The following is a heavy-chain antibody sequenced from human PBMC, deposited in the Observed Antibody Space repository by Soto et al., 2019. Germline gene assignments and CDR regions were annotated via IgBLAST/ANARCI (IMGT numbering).Heavy chain of an antibody. CDR2: IYYSGST. D-gene: IGHD2-21*02. CDR1: GGSISSRSYY. CDR3: ARGGDWKFDY. V-gene: IGHV4-39*01. Sequence: PSETLSLTCSVSGGSISSRSYYWGWIRQPPGKGLEWIASIYYSGSTYYNPSLKSRVTISVDTSKNQFSLNLRSVTAADTAVYYCARGGDWKFDYWGQGSLVTVSS. J-gene: IGHJ4*02.